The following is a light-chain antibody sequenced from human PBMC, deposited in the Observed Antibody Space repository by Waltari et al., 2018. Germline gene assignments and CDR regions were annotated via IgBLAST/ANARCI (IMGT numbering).Light chain of an antibody. Sequence: QSALTQPPSASGSPGQSVTLSCTGTSSDVGGYNYVSWYQQHPGQAPKFLIYEVSKRPSGVPDRFSGSKSGNTASLTVSGLQAEDEADYYCSSYAGNNVVFGGGTKLTVL. CDR2: EVS. CDR3: SSYAGNNVV. J-gene: IGLJ2*01. CDR1: SSDVGGYNY. V-gene: IGLV2-8*01.